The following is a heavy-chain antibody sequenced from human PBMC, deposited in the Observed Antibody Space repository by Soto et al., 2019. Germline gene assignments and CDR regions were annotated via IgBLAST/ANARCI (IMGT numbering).Heavy chain of an antibody. CDR1: GYTFTTYG. Sequence: ASVKVSCKASGYTFTTYGISWVRQAPRQGLEWMGWINTDNGNTKYAQNLQGRVTLTTDTSTSTAYMELRSLKSDDTAVYYCARVDGGDYVNYMDVWGKGTTVTVSS. J-gene: IGHJ6*03. CDR2: INTDNGNT. D-gene: IGHD4-17*01. V-gene: IGHV1-18*01. CDR3: ARVDGGDYVNYMDV.